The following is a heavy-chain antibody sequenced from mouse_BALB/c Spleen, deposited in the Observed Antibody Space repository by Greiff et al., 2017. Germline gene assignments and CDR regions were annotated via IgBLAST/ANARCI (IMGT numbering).Heavy chain of an antibody. CDR1: GFTFSDYY. CDR3: ARAEDDGYYVDY. Sequence: EVKLVESGGGLVKPGGSLKLSCAASGFTFSDYYMYWVRQTPEKRLEWVATISDGGSYTYYPDSVKGRFTISRDNAKNNLYLQMSSLKSEDTAMYYCARAEDDGYYVDYWGQGTTLTVSS. CDR2: ISDGGSYT. D-gene: IGHD2-3*01. V-gene: IGHV5-4*02. J-gene: IGHJ2*01.